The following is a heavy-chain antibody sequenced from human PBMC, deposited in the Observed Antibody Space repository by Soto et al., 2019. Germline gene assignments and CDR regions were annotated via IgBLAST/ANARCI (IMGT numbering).Heavy chain of an antibody. V-gene: IGHV4-59*01. Sequence: SETLSLTSIVSGGSTRSTYWGWIRQPPGKGLEWIGYIYYSGSTDYNPSLKSRVTISVDTSKNQFSLKLRSVTAADTAVYYCARDSYNFDDWGQGILVTVSS. CDR2: IYYSGST. CDR3: ARDSYNFDD. J-gene: IGHJ4*02. D-gene: IGHD5-18*01. CDR1: GGSTRSTY.